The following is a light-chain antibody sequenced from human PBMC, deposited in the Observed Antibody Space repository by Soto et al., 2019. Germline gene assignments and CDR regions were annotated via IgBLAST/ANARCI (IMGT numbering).Light chain of an antibody. CDR2: DAS. CDR1: QGIRNY. CDR3: QQRSNWPA. V-gene: IGKV3-11*01. J-gene: IGKJ1*01. Sequence: EVVLTQSPATLSLSPGERAILSCRASQGIRNYLAWYQQKPGQAPRLLIYDASNRATGIPARFSGSGSGTDFTITISSLEPEDFAVYYCQQRSNWPAFGQGTKVEIK.